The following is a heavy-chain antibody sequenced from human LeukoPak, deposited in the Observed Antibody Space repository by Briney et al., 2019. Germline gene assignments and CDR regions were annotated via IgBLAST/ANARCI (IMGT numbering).Heavy chain of an antibody. CDR1: GGSFSGYY. J-gene: IGHJ4*02. V-gene: IGHV4-34*01. Sequence: SETLSLTCAVYGGSFSGYYWSWIRQPPGKGLEWIGEINHSGSTNYNPSLKSRVTISVDTSKNQFSLKLNSVTAADTAVYYCARKGIYRGSLDYWGQGTLVTVSS. CDR3: ARKGIYRGSLDY. D-gene: IGHD3-16*02. CDR2: INHSGST.